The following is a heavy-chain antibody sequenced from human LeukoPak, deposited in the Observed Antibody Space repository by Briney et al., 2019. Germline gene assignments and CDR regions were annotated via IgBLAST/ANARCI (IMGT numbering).Heavy chain of an antibody. CDR1: GGSTSSGNYY. CDR3: ARQVTFGYAYGYYFDF. J-gene: IGHJ4*02. V-gene: IGHV4-39*01. D-gene: IGHD5-18*01. CDR2: FHYSGST. Sequence: SETLSLTCTVSGGSTSSGNYYWAWIRQPPGKGLEWIGNFHYSGSTYYNPSLKSRVAISIDTSKNQFSLRLSSVTAADTAVYYCARQVTFGYAYGYYFDFWGQGALVTVSS.